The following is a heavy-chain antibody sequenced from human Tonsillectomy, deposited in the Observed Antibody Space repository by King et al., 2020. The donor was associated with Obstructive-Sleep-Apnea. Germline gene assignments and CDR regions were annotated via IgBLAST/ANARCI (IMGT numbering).Heavy chain of an antibody. CDR2: INHSGST. CDR3: ARALYGGPLFYFDY. D-gene: IGHD4-23*01. V-gene: IGHV4-34*01. CDR1: GGSFSGYY. Sequence: VQLQQWGAGLLKPSETLSLTCAVYGGSFSGYYWSWIRQPPGKGLEWIGEINHSGSTNYNPSLKSRVTISVDTSKNQFSLKLSSVTAADTAVYYCARALYGGPLFYFDYWGHGTLVTVSS. J-gene: IGHJ4*01.